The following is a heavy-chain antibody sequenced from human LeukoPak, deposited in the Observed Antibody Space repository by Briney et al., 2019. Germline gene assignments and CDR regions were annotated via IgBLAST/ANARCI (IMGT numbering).Heavy chain of an antibody. CDR3: ARIPGRLRADYYYYYMDV. D-gene: IGHD5-12*01. J-gene: IGHJ6*03. Sequence: ASVKVSCKASGGTFSSYAISWVRQAPGQGLEWMRGIIPIFGTANYAQKFQGRVTMTTDTSTSTAYMELRSLRSDDTAVYYCARIPGRLRADYYYYYMDVWGKGTTVTVSS. V-gene: IGHV1-69*05. CDR2: IIPIFGTA. CDR1: GGTFSSYA.